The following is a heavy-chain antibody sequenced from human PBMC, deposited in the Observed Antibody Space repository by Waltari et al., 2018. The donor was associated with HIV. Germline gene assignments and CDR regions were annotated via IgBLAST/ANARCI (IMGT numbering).Heavy chain of an antibody. CDR3: ARGNCHLGSCLLVAFPFDF. V-gene: IGHV4-59*11. CDR2: FYYSGSSNYNSGST. Sequence: VQLRESGPRLVKPSETLSLVCTVSGDSMKTHYCTWIRQSPDKGLEWIGYFYYSGSSNYNSGSTTYNPSLQSRVTISVARSKNQVSLRLRAVTAADTGVYFCARGNCHLGSCLLVAFPFDFWGQGIPVVVSS. J-gene: IGHJ3*01. CDR1: GDSMKTHY. D-gene: IGHD5-12*01.